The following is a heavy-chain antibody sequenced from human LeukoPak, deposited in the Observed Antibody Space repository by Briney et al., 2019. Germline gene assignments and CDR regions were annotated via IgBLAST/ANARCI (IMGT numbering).Heavy chain of an antibody. V-gene: IGHV3-30*03. CDR3: ATLITMVRGVTFDY. D-gene: IGHD3-10*01. CDR2: ISYDGSNK. J-gene: IGHJ4*02. CDR1: GFTFSSYG. Sequence: GGSLRLSCAASGFTFSSYGMHWVRQAPGKGLEWVAVISYDGSNKYYADSVKGRFTISRDNSKNTLYLRMNSLRAEDTAVYYCATLITMVRGVTFDYWGQGTLVTVSS.